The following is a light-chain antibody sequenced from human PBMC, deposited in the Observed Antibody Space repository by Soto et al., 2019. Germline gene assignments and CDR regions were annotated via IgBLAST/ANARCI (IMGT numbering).Light chain of an antibody. Sequence: EPVLTQSPGTLSLSPGESAALSCRASQTVRTNHLAWYQRKPGQAPRLLIFDASSRPGGIPERFSGSGSGTDFTLTINRLEPEDFAVYYCQQYGSSPYTFGQGTKVEI. CDR3: QQYGSSPYT. V-gene: IGKV3-20*01. CDR2: DAS. J-gene: IGKJ2*01. CDR1: QTVRTNH.